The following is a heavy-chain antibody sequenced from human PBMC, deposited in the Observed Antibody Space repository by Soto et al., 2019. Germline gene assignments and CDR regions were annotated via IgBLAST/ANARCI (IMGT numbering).Heavy chain of an antibody. CDR3: ARTRYSSGWYITWFDP. D-gene: IGHD6-19*01. CDR1: GDSVSSNSAA. Sequence: SQTLSLTCAISGDSVSSNSAAWNWIRQSPSRGLEWLGRTYYRSKWYNDYAVSVKSRITINPDTSKNQFSLQLNSVTPEDTAVYYCARTRYSSGWYITWFDPWGQGTLLTVSS. J-gene: IGHJ5*02. CDR2: TYYRSKWYN. V-gene: IGHV6-1*01.